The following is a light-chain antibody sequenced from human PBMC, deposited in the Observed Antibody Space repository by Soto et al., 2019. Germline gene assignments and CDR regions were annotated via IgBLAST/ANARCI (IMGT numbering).Light chain of an antibody. CDR1: QSISML. V-gene: IGKV1-5*03. CDR2: KAS. Sequence: DIQMTQSPSTLSASVGDRVTITCRASQSISMLLAWYQQKPGRAPTLLIYKASTLEGGVPSRFSGSGSGTGFSLTTSSLQPDDSAIYYCQQYNSYPLTFGQGTRLEIK. J-gene: IGKJ5*01. CDR3: QQYNSYPLT.